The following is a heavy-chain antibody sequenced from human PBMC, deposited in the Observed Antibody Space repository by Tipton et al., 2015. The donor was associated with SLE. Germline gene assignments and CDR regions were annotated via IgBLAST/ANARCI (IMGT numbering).Heavy chain of an antibody. CDR3: ARIEAAAGGMGDY. Sequence: SLRLSCAASGFTVSSNYMSWVRQAPGKGLEWVSVIYSGGSTYYADSVKGRFTISRDNSKNTLYLQMNSLRAEDTAVYYCARIEAAAGGMGDYWGQGTLVTVSS. CDR1: GFTVSSNY. V-gene: IGHV3-53*01. D-gene: IGHD6-13*01. CDR2: IYSGGST. J-gene: IGHJ4*02.